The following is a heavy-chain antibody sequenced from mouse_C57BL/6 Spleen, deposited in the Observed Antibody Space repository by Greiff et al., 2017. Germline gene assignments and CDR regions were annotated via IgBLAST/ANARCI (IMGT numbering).Heavy chain of an antibody. CDR2: IWTGGGT. D-gene: IGHD1-1*01. J-gene: IGHJ1*03. V-gene: IGHV2-9-1*01. Sequence: VQRVESGPGLVAPSQSLSITCTVSGFSLTSYAISWVRQPPGKGLEWLGVIWTGGGTNYNSALKSRLSISKDNSKSQVFLKMNSLQTDDTARYYCARKGSSYENWYFDVWGTGTTVTVSS. CDR1: GFSLTSYA. CDR3: ARKGSSYENWYFDV.